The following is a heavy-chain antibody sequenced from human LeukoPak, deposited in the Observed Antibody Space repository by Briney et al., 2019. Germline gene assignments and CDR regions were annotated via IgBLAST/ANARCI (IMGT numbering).Heavy chain of an antibody. V-gene: IGHV4-34*01. Sequence: SETLSLTCAVYGGSFSGYYWSWIRQPPGKGREWMGEINHSGSTNYNPSLKSRVTISVDTSKNQFSLKLSSVTAADTAVYYCARGDSVYPSDSRSWFDYWGQGTLVTVSS. CDR3: ARGDSVYPSDSRSWFDY. J-gene: IGHJ4*02. CDR1: GGSFSGYY. CDR2: INHSGST. D-gene: IGHD3-22*01.